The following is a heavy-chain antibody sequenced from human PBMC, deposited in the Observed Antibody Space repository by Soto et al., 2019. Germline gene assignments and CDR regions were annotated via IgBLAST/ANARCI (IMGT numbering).Heavy chain of an antibody. CDR3: ARALRVYSSSSRSGY. V-gene: IGHV1-2*02. CDR2: INPNSGGT. J-gene: IGHJ4*02. CDR1: GCTFTGYY. D-gene: IGHD6-6*01. Sequence: ASVKVSCKASGCTFTGYYMHWVRQAPGQGLEWMGWINPNSGGTNYAQKFQGRVTMTRDTSISTAYMELSRLRSDDTAVYYCARALRVYSSSSRSGYWGQGTLVTVSS.